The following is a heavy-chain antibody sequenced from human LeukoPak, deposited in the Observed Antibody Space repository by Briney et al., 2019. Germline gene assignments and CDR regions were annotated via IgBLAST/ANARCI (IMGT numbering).Heavy chain of an antibody. D-gene: IGHD3-3*01. CDR2: IYYSGST. CDR1: GGSISSSSYY. CDR3: ARVGGYDFWSGYYRDYYYYMDV. V-gene: IGHV4-39*07. J-gene: IGHJ6*03. Sequence: SETLSLTCTVSGGSISSSSYYWGWIRQPPGKGLEWIGSIYYSGSTYYNPSLKSRVTISVDTSKNQFSLKLSSVTAADTAVYYCARVGGYDFWSGYYRDYYYYMDVWGKGTTVTVSS.